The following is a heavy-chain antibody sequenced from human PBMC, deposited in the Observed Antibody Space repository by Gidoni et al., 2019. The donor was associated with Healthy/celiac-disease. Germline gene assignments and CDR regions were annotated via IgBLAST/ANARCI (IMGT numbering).Heavy chain of an antibody. V-gene: IGHV5-51*01. CDR1: GYIFTSYW. Sequence: EVQLVQSGAEVKKPGESLKTSCKGSGYIFTSYWIGWVRQMPGKGLEWMGIIHPGDSDTRYSSSFQGQVTISADKSISTAYLQWSSLKVSDTAMYYCARLLSSRWFGGLNYWGQGTLVTVSS. CDR2: IHPGDSDT. CDR3: ARLLSSRWFGGLNY. J-gene: IGHJ4*02. D-gene: IGHD6-13*01.